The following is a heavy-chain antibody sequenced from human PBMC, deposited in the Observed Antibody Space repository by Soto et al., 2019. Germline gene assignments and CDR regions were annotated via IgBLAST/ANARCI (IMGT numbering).Heavy chain of an antibody. J-gene: IGHJ4*02. D-gene: IGHD2-15*01. V-gene: IGHV4-30-4*01. CDR1: GGSISRGDYY. CDR2: IFYSGNS. CDR3: ARGDGGNDPFDY. Sequence: QVQLQESGPGLVKPSQTLSLTCTVSGGSISRGDYYWSWIRQPPGKGLEWIGYIFYSGNSYYNPSLKSRGTMSVDTSKNQFSLQLTSLTAADTAMYYCARGDGGNDPFDYWGQGILVTVSP.